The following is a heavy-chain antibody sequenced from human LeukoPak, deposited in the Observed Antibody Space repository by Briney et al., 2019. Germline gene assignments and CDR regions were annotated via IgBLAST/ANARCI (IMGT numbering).Heavy chain of an antibody. CDR3: ARGGYYDFWSGYYPSYGMDV. D-gene: IGHD3-3*01. CDR2: MNPNSGNT. CDR1: GGTFSSYA. J-gene: IGHJ6*02. V-gene: IGHV1-8*02. Sequence: ASVKVSCKASGGTFSSYAISWVRQAPGQGLEWMGWMNPNSGNTGYAQKFQGRVTMTRNTSISTAYMELSSLRSEDTAVYYCARGGYYDFWSGYYPSYGMDVWGQGTTVTVSS.